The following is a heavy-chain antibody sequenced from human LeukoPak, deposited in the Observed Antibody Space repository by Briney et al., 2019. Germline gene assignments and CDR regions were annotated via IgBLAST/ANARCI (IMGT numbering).Heavy chain of an antibody. Sequence: ASVKVSCKASGYTFTSYYMHWVRQAPGQGLEWTGIINPSGGSTSYAQKFQGRVTMTRDTSTSTVYMELSSLRSEDTAVYYCAREYYYDSSGYGSFDYWGQGTLVTVSS. CDR3: AREYYYDSSGYGSFDY. CDR1: GYTFTSYY. D-gene: IGHD3-22*01. CDR2: INPSGGST. J-gene: IGHJ4*02. V-gene: IGHV1-46*01.